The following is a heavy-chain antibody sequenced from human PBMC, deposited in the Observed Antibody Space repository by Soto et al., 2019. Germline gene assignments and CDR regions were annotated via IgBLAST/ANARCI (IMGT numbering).Heavy chain of an antibody. V-gene: IGHV1-8*01. CDR2: MNPNSGNT. D-gene: IGHD6-6*01. J-gene: IGHJ5*02. CDR3: ARGHISSTKNWLDP. CDR1: GYTFTSYH. Sequence: QVQLVQSGAEVKKPGASVKLSCKGSGYTFTSYHINWVRQATGQGLEWMGWMNPNSGNTGYAQTLQGRVTMTWDTSISTAYMELSSLRFEDTAMYYCARGHISSTKNWLDPWGQGTLVTVSS.